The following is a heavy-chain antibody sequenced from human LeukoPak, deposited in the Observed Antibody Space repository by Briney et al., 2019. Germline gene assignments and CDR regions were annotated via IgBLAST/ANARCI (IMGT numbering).Heavy chain of an antibody. CDR3: ARVGRLYYYGSGSYYKKNWFDP. CDR1: GVSFSGYY. D-gene: IGHD3-10*01. J-gene: IGHJ5*02. CDR2: INHSGRT. V-gene: IGHV4-34*01. Sequence: SETLSLTCAVYGVSFSGYYWSWIRQPPGKGLEWIGEINHSGRTNYNPSLKSRVTISVDTSKNQFSLKLSSVPAADTAVYYCARVGRLYYYGSGSYYKKNWFDPWGQGTLVTVSS.